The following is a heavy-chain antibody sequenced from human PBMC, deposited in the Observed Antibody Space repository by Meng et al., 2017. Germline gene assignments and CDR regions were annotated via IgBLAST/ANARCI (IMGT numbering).Heavy chain of an antibody. CDR2: IYYSGST. D-gene: IGHD4-17*01. Sequence: QVHAQESGPGLVKPSQTLSLTCTVSGGSISSGGYYWSWIRQHPGKGLEWIGYIYYSGSTYYNPSLKSRVTISVDTSKNQFSLKLSSVTAADTAVYYCARSLTVTTVWFDPWGQGTLVTVSS. CDR3: ARSLTVTTVWFDP. CDR1: GGSISSGGYY. J-gene: IGHJ5*02. V-gene: IGHV4-31*03.